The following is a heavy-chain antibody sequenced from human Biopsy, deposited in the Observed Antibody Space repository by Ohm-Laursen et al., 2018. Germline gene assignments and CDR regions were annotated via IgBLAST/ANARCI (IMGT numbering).Heavy chain of an antibody. J-gene: IGHJ6*02. D-gene: IGHD3-22*01. V-gene: IGHV1-2*02. CDR1: GYTFNDYY. CDR2: VNPNSGAT. CDR3: AREEDNSGYDYYGMDV. Sequence: ASVKVSCKASGYTFNDYYIHWVRQSPGQGPEWMGWVNPNSGATNSAEKFRGRVTLTRDTSISAVYIELRSLRSDDTAVYFCAREEDNSGYDYYGMDVWGQGTTVTVSS.